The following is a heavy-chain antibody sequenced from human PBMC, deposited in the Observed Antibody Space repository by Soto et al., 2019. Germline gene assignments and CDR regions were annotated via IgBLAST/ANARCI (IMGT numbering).Heavy chain of an antibody. Sequence: PSDTLSLTYADYGGSFSGYYWTWIRQPPGTGLEWIGELNHSRSTKYNPSLKRRVTISVDTSKHQFTLKLTSVSAADTALYYCARDSIMITSGDIIADALDIWGQGTMVT. CDR3: ARDSIMITSGDIIADALDI. J-gene: IGHJ3*02. CDR2: LNHSRST. D-gene: IGHD3-16*01. V-gene: IGHV4-34*01. CDR1: GGSFSGYY.